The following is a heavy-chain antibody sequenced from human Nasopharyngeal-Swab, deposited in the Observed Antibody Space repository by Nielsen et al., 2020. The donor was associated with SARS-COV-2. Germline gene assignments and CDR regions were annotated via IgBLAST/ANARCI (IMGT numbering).Heavy chain of an antibody. Sequence: GESLKISCVASGFTFSGYTMNWVRQAPGKGLEWISSISSTTPYIYYADSVKGRFTISRDNAKNSLYLQMNFLRDEDTAMYYCARDTGGPPNYFDPWGQGTLVTVSS. CDR1: GFTFSGYT. CDR3: ARDTGGPPNYFDP. J-gene: IGHJ5*02. D-gene: IGHD1-7*01. CDR2: ISSTTPYI. V-gene: IGHV3-21*01.